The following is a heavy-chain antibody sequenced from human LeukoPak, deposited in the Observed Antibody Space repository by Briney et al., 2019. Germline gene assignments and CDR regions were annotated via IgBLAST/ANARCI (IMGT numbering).Heavy chain of an antibody. CDR1: EFSVGSNY. V-gene: IGHV3-66*01. CDR2: IYSGGST. Sequence: SGGSLRLSCAASEFSVGSNYMTWVRQAPGKGLEWVSLIYSGGSTYYADSVKGRFTISRDNSKNTLYLQMNSLRAEDTAVYYCARATWDPNYYYYMDVWGKGTTVTISS. J-gene: IGHJ6*03. D-gene: IGHD1-26*01. CDR3: ARATWDPNYYYYMDV.